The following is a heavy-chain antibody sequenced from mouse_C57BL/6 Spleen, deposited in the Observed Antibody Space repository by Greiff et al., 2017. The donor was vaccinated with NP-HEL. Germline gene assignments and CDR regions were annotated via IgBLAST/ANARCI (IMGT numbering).Heavy chain of an antibody. CDR2: IYPSDSET. Sequence: QVQLQQPGAELVRPGSSVKLSCKASGYTFTSYWMHWVKQRPIQGLEWIGNIYPSDSETHYNQKFKDKATLTVDKSSSTAYMQLSSLTSEDSAVYYCAREEGYDYDGWFAYWGQGTLVTVSA. CDR1: GYTFTSYW. D-gene: IGHD2-4*01. CDR3: AREEGYDYDGWFAY. J-gene: IGHJ3*01. V-gene: IGHV1-52*01.